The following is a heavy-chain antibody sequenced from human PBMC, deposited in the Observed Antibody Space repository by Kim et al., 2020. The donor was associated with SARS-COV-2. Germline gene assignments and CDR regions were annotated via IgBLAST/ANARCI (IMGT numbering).Heavy chain of an antibody. CDR2: IYYSGST. J-gene: IGHJ4*02. D-gene: IGHD4-17*01. CDR1: GGSISSYY. CDR3: ARDGNYYGGNLFDY. V-gene: IGHV4-59*13. Sequence: SETLSLTCTVSGGSISSYYWSWIRQPPGKGLEWIGYIYYSGSTNYNPSLKSRVTISVDTSKNQFSLKLSSVTAADTAVYYCARDGNYYGGNLFDYWGQGT.